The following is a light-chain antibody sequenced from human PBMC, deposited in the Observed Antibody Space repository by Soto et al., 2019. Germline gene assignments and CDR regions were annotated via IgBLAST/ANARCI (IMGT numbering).Light chain of an antibody. V-gene: IGKV1-33*01. Sequence: DIPMTQSPSSLSASIGDRVTITCQASQDVSHFLNWFQQRPGKAPKLLLYDASTLERGVPSRFSGLGSGSRFTFTITSLQPEDIETYYCQQYDRLPWTFGQGTKVEMK. CDR3: QQYDRLPWT. CDR2: DAS. J-gene: IGKJ1*01. CDR1: QDVSHF.